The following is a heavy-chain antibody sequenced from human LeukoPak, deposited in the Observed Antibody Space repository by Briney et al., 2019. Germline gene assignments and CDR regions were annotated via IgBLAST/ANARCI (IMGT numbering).Heavy chain of an antibody. D-gene: IGHD5-18*01. V-gene: IGHV1-18*01. J-gene: IGHJ4*02. Sequence: ASVKVSCKASGYTFTSYGISWVRQAPGQGLEWTGWISAYNGNTNYAQKLQGRVTMTTDTSTNTAYMELRSLRSDDTAVYYCARDYTAMVAGYWGQGTLVTVSS. CDR2: ISAYNGNT. CDR1: GYTFTSYG. CDR3: ARDYTAMVAGY.